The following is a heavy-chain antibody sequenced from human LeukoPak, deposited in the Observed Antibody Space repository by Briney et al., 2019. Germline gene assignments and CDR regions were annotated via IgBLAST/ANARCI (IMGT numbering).Heavy chain of an antibody. CDR1: GGSFSGYY. CDR3: ARELGYCSSTSCYFDY. D-gene: IGHD2-2*01. V-gene: IGHV4-34*01. J-gene: IGHJ4*02. CDR2: INHSGST. Sequence: SETLSLTCAVYGGSFSGYYWSWIRQPPGKGLEWIGEINHSGSTNYNPSLKSRVTISVDKSKNQFSLKLSSVTAADTAVYYCARELGYCSSTSCYFDYWGQGTLVTVSS.